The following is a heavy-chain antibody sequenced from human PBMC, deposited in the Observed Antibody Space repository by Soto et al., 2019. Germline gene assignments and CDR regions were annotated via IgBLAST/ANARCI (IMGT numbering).Heavy chain of an antibody. CDR3: ARERGLEWLLKGNSWFDP. V-gene: IGHV4-4*07. J-gene: IGHJ5*02. CDR2: IYTSGST. Sequence: PSETLSLTCTVSGGSISSYYWSWIRQPAGKGLEWIGRIYTSGSTNYNPSLKSRVTMSVDTSKNQFSLKLSSVTAADTAVYYCARERGLEWLLKGNSWFDPWGQGTLVTVSS. D-gene: IGHD3-3*01. CDR1: GGSISSYY.